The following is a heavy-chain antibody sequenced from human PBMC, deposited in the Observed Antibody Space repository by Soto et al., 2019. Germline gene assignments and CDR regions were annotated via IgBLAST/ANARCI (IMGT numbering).Heavy chain of an antibody. V-gene: IGHV4-39*01. CDR1: GCSISSSSYY. CDR3: ARLYRGYVGLAFDI. CDR2: IYYSGST. D-gene: IGHD5-12*01. J-gene: IGHJ3*02. Sequence: PSESLSLTCTVSGCSISSSSYYWGWIRQPPGKGLEWIGSIYYSGSTYYNPSLKSRVTISVDTSKNQFSLKLSSVTAADTAVCYCARLYRGYVGLAFDIWGQGTMVTVSS.